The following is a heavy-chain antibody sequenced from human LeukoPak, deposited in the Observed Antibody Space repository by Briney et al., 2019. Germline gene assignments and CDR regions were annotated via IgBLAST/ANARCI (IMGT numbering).Heavy chain of an antibody. CDR3: ARACGTYYYMDV. Sequence: ASVKVSCKASGGTFSSYAISWVRQAPGQGLEWMGGIIPIFGTANYAQKFQGRVTITTDESTSTAYMELSSLRSEDTAVYYCARACGTYYYMDVWGKGTTVTVSS. V-gene: IGHV1-69*05. D-gene: IGHD1-1*01. CDR2: IIPIFGTA. J-gene: IGHJ6*03. CDR1: GGTFSSYA.